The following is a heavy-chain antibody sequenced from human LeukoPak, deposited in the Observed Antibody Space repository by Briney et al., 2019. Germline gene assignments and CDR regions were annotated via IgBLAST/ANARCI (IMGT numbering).Heavy chain of an antibody. Sequence: GGSLRLSCAASGFTVSSNYMSWVRQAPGKGLEWVSVIYSGGSTYYADSVKGRFTISRDNSKNTLYLQMNSLRAEDAAVYYCARDERYYYGSGTSNWFDPWGQGTLVTVSS. J-gene: IGHJ5*02. CDR3: ARDERYYYGSGTSNWFDP. V-gene: IGHV3-53*01. D-gene: IGHD3-10*01. CDR2: IYSGGST. CDR1: GFTVSSNY.